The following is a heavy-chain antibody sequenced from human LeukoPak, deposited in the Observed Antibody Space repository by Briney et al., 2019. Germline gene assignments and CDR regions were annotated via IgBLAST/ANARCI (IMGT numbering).Heavy chain of an antibody. J-gene: IGHJ4*02. D-gene: IGHD5-12*01. CDR2: IRYDGSNK. CDR3: AKDLPQLVRGYDPLGY. Sequence: GGSLRLSCAASGFTFSSYGMHWVRQAPGKGLEWVAFIRYDGSNKYYADSVKGRFTISRDNSKNTLYLQMNSLRAEDTAVYYCAKDLPQLVRGYDPLGYWGQGTLVTVSS. V-gene: IGHV3-30*02. CDR1: GFTFSSYG.